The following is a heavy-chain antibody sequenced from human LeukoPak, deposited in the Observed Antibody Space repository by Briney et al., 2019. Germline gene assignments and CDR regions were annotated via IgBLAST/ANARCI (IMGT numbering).Heavy chain of an antibody. J-gene: IGHJ5*02. D-gene: IGHD2-8*01. V-gene: IGHV1-2*02. Sequence: ASVKVSCKASGYTFTDYNIHWTRQAPGQGLEWMGYINPNSDDTDYAQKFQGRVTMTRDTSFSTAYMDLSSLTSDDTAVYYCARGNGRFSDNWFDPWGQGTLVTVSS. CDR3: ARGNGRFSDNWFDP. CDR1: GYTFTDYN. CDR2: INPNSDDT.